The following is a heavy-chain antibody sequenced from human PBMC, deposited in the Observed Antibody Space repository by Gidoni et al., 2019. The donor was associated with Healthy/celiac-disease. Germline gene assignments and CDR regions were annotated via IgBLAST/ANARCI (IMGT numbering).Heavy chain of an antibody. V-gene: IGHV4-59*12. CDR2: IYYSGST. D-gene: IGHD4-17*01. Sequence: QVQLQESGPGLVKPSETLSLTCTVSGGSISSYYWSWIRQPPGKGLEGIGYIYYSGSTNYNPSRKSRVTISVDTSKNQFSLKLSSVTAADTAVYYCAKDYGVGARLAFDIWGQGTMVTVSS. CDR1: GGSISSYY. J-gene: IGHJ3*02. CDR3: AKDYGVGARLAFDI.